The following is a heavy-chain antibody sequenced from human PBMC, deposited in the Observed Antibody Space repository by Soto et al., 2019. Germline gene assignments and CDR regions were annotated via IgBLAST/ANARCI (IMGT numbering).Heavy chain of an antibody. Sequence: EVQLVESGGGLIQPGGSLRLSCAVSGFTVSSNYMTWVRQAPGKGLKWVSTIRSDGNTYHADFVKGRFTLSRDNSKNTVYLQMNSLRAEDTAVYYCARDGGEGTLDYWGQGTLVTVSS. D-gene: IGHD2-21*01. CDR2: IRSDGNT. V-gene: IGHV3-53*01. CDR3: ARDGGEGTLDY. CDR1: GFTVSSNY. J-gene: IGHJ4*02.